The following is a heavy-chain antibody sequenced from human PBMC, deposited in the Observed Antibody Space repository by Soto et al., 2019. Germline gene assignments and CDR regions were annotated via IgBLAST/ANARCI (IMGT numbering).Heavy chain of an antibody. V-gene: IGHV3-23*01. CDR2: ISGSGGST. J-gene: IGHJ4*02. CDR1: GFTFSSYA. D-gene: IGHD2-21*02. CDR3: AKTYCGGDCYFAFDY. Sequence: PGGSLRLSCAASGFTFSSYAMSWVRQAPGKGLEWVSAISGSGGSTYYADSVKGRSTISRDNSKNTLYLQMNSLRAEDTAVYYCAKTYCGGDCYFAFDYWGQGTLVTVSS.